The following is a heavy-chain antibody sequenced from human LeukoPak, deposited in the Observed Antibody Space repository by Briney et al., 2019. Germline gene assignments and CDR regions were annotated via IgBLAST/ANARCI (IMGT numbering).Heavy chain of an antibody. CDR2: ISSSSSYI. Sequence: GGSLRLSCAASGFTFSSYSMNWVRQAPGKGLEWVSSISSSSSYIYYADSAKGRFTISRDNAKNSLYLQMNSLRAEDTAVYYCARAYSGYDPHYFDYWGQGTLVTVSS. CDR1: GFTFSSYS. CDR3: ARAYSGYDPHYFDY. J-gene: IGHJ4*02. D-gene: IGHD5-12*01. V-gene: IGHV3-21*01.